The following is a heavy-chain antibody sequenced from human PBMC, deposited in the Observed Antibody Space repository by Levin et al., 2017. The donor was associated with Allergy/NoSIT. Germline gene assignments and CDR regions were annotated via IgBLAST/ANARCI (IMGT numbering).Heavy chain of an antibody. V-gene: IGHV3-48*03. CDR2: ISSSGSTI. J-gene: IGHJ4*02. Sequence: GGSLRLSCAASGFTFSSYEMNWVRQAPGKGLEWVSYISSSGSTIYYADSVKGRFTISRDNAKNSLYLQMNSLRAEDTAVYYCASSSSSVDYWGQGTLVTVSS. D-gene: IGHD6-6*01. CDR1: GFTFSSYE. CDR3: ASSSSSVDY.